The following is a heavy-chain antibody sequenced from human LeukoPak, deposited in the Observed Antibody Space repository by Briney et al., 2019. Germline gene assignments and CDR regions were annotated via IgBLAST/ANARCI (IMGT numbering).Heavy chain of an antibody. J-gene: IGHJ4*02. CDR3: ARVYGGNAIDY. CDR2: IYYSGST. D-gene: IGHD4-23*01. V-gene: IGHV4-59*01. CDR1: GGSISSYY. Sequence: SETLSLTCTVSGGSISSYYWSWIRQPPGKGLEWIAYIYYSGSTNYNPSLKSRVTISVDTSKNQFSLKLSSVPAADTAVYYWARVYGGNAIDYWGQGTLVTVSS.